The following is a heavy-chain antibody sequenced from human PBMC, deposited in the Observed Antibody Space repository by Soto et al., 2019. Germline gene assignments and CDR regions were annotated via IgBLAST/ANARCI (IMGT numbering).Heavy chain of an antibody. CDR3: ARDCVLVASTGNYFDP. CDR2: INPNSGGT. D-gene: IGHD5-12*01. J-gene: IGHJ5*02. CDR1: GYTFSGYY. Sequence: ASVKVSCKASGYTFSGYYIHWVRQAPGQGLEWMGWINPNSGGTNYAQKFQGRVTMTRDTSISTAYMELSRLTSDDMAMYYCARDCVLVASTGNYFDPWGQGTLVTVSS. V-gene: IGHV1-2*02.